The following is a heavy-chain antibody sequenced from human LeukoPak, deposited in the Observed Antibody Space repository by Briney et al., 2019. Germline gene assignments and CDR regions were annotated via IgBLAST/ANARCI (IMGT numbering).Heavy chain of an antibody. CDR3: ARDDIAAAGTY. D-gene: IGHD6-13*01. CDR1: GGSISSYY. V-gene: IGHV4-59*12. Sequence: PSETLSLTCTVSGGSISSYYWSWIRQPPGKGLEWIGYIYYSGSTNYNPSLKSRVTISVDTSKNQFSLKLSSVTAADTAVYYCARDDIAAAGTYWGQGTLVTVSS. J-gene: IGHJ4*02. CDR2: IYYSGST.